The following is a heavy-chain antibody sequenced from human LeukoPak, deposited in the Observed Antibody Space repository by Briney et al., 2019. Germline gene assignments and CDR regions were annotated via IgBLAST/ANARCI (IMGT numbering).Heavy chain of an antibody. CDR3: ARAMYGDYVLSY. Sequence: PGGSLRLSCAASGFTFNNYNMNLVRQAPGRGLEWVSYSGSGGSPIFFADSVKGRFTISRDNAKNSLYLQMTSLRAEDTAVYYCARAMYGDYVLSYWGQGTLVTVSS. CDR2: SGSGGSPI. D-gene: IGHD4-17*01. J-gene: IGHJ4*02. CDR1: GFTFNNYN. V-gene: IGHV3-48*01.